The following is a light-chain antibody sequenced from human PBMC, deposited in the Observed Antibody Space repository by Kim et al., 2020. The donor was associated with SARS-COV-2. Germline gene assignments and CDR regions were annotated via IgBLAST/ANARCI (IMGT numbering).Light chain of an antibody. Sequence: SPGERATLSCRASQSVSSNLAWYQQRPGQAPRLLIYGASTRATGIPARFSGSGSGTEFTLTISSLQSEDFAVYYCQQYNKWPPYTFGQGTKLEI. CDR1: QSVSSN. J-gene: IGKJ2*01. V-gene: IGKV3-15*01. CDR3: QQYNKWPPYT. CDR2: GAS.